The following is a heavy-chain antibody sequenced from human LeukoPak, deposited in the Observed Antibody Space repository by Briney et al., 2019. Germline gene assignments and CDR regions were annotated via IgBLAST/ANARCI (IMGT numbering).Heavy chain of an antibody. CDR3: ARLGPRRYCSGGSCYSGFDY. V-gene: IGHV4-61*01. CDR2: IYYSGST. CDR1: GGSVSSGSYY. D-gene: IGHD2-15*01. J-gene: IGHJ4*02. Sequence: PSETLSLTCTVSGGSVSSGSYYWSWIRQPPGKGLEWIGYIYYSGSTNYNPSLKSRVTISVDTSKNQFSLKLSSVTAADTAVYYCARLGPRRYCSGGSCYSGFDYWGQGTLVTVSS.